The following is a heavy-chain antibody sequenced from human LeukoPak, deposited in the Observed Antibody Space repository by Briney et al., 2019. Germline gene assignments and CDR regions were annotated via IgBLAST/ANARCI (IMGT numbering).Heavy chain of an antibody. CDR2: ISGSGGST. J-gene: IGHJ6*02. CDR1: GFTFSSYA. CDR3: AKRSSSSYYYYYGMDV. Sequence: GGSLRLSCAAPGFTFSSYAMSWVRQAPGKGLEWVSAISGSGGSTYYADSVKGRFTISRDNSKNTLYLQMNSLRAEDTAVYYCAKRSSSSYYYYYGMDVWGQGTTVTVSS. V-gene: IGHV3-23*01. D-gene: IGHD6-6*01.